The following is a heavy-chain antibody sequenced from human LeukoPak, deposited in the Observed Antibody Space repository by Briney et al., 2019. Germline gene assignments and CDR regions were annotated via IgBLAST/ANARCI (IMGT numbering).Heavy chain of an antibody. J-gene: IGHJ4*02. V-gene: IGHV4-39*01. CDR2: IYYSGST. D-gene: IGHD3-16*01. Sequence: SATLSLTCTVSGGSISSSSYFWGWIRQPPGKGLEWIGSIYYSGSTYYNPSLKSRLTMSVDTSKNQFSLKLSCVTAADTAVYCCARQDYDNGDYWGQGTLVAVSS. CDR3: ARQDYDNGDY. CDR1: GGSISSSSYF.